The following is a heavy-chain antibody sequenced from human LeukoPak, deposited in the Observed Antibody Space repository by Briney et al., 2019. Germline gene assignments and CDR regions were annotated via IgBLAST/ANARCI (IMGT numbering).Heavy chain of an antibody. Sequence: TGGSLRLSCAASGFTVGSSYMNWVRQAPGKGLEWVSAIYSGGSTYYADSVKGRFTISRDNSKNTLYLQMNSLRAEDTAVYYCARAPDRSGSYYGGFDIWGQGTMVTVSS. CDR3: ARAPDRSGSYYGGFDI. J-gene: IGHJ3*02. CDR2: IYSGGST. CDR1: GFTVGSSY. V-gene: IGHV3-53*01. D-gene: IGHD3-10*01.